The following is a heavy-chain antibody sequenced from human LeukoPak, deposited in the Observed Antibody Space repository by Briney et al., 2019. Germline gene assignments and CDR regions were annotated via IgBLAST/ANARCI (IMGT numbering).Heavy chain of an antibody. CDR3: ARDLQGIAVAGTGY. J-gene: IGHJ4*02. Sequence: ASVKVSCKASGYTFTGYFMDWVRQAPGQGLEWMGWINPITGGTNYAQKFQGRVTMTRDTSISTVYMEVSRLSPDDTAVYYCARDLQGIAVAGTGYWGQGTLVTVSS. D-gene: IGHD6-19*01. CDR1: GYTFTGYF. CDR2: INPITGGT. V-gene: IGHV1-2*02.